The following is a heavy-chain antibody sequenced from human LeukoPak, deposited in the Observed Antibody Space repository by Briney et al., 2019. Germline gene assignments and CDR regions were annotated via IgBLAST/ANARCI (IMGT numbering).Heavy chain of an antibody. J-gene: IGHJ4*02. CDR2: ISGSGGST. V-gene: IGHV3-23*01. Sequence: GGSLRLSCAASGFTFSSYAMSWVRQAPGKGLEWVSAISGSGGSTYYADSVKGRFTISRDNSKNTLYLQMNSLRAEDTAVYYCAKDWYYDFWSGYSYFDYWVQGTLVTVSS. D-gene: IGHD3-3*01. CDR3: AKDWYYDFWSGYSYFDY. CDR1: GFTFSSYA.